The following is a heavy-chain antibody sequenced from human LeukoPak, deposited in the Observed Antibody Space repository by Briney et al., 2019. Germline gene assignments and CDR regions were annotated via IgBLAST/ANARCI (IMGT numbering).Heavy chain of an antibody. Sequence: GESLKISCKGSGYSFTSYWIGWVRQMPGKGLEWMGIIYPGDSDTRYSPSFQGQVTISADKSISTAYLQWSSLKASDTAMYYCARPVSGDGTAAAQFDYWGQGTLVTVSS. V-gene: IGHV5-51*01. J-gene: IGHJ4*02. CDR2: IYPGDSDT. D-gene: IGHD6-13*01. CDR1: GYSFTSYW. CDR3: ARPVSGDGTAAAQFDY.